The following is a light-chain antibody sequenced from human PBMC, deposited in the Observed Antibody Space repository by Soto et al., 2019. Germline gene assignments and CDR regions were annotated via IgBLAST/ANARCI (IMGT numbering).Light chain of an antibody. CDR3: QQFNVWPRT. Sequence: EALISQSPAPLSVSPGERAPLSCRASQNIGSNLAWYQQKSGQAPRLLLSGASTRANNISARFSGSGSGTEFTLTISSLQSEDFGVYYCQQFNVWPRTFGQGTKVDIK. CDR2: GAS. J-gene: IGKJ1*01. V-gene: IGKV3-15*01. CDR1: QNIGSN.